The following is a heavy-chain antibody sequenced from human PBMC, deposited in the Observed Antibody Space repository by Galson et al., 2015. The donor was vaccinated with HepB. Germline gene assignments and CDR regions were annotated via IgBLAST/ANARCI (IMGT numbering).Heavy chain of an antibody. J-gene: IGHJ4*02. D-gene: IGHD5-18*01. V-gene: IGHV1-18*01. CDR3: ATGGYSPAKYDY. Sequence: SVKVSCQASGYTFTTHGISWVRQAPGQGLEWMGWISGNNGYPNYAQKLQGRVTMTTDTSTNTAYMELTSLRSDDTAVYYCATGGYSPAKYDYWGQGTLVTVSS. CDR2: ISGNNGYP. CDR1: GYTFTTHG.